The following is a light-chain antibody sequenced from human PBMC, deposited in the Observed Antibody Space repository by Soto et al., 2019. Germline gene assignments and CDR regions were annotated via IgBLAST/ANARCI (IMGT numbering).Light chain of an antibody. CDR3: QQRSNWRFT. J-gene: IGKJ3*01. V-gene: IGKV3-11*01. Sequence: EIVLTQSPATLSLSPGERATLSCRASQSVSSYLAWYQQKPGQAPRLLIYDASSRATGIPARFSGSGSGADFTLTISSLEPEDFAVYYCQQRSNWRFTFGPGTKVAIK. CDR1: QSVSSY. CDR2: DAS.